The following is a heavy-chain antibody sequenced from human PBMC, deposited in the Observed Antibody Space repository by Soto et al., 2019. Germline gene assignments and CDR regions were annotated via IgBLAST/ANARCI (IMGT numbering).Heavy chain of an antibody. V-gene: IGHV3-7*03. CDR3: ARVATPISRNDH. CDR2: IKEDGSEK. Sequence: PGGPLRLSCAASGFTFSSYWMTWVRQAPGMGLEWVARIKEDGSEKYYVDSVKGRFTISRDNAKNSLYLQMNSLRPEDTAVYYCARVATPISRNDHWGQGTLVTVSS. J-gene: IGHJ4*02. CDR1: GFTFSSYW. D-gene: IGHD2-2*02.